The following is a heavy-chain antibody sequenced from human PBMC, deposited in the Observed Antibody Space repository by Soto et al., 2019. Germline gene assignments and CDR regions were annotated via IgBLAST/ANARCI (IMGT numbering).Heavy chain of an antibody. CDR2: IIPKFSAS. V-gene: IGHV1-69*01. CDR1: GASYSDYA. J-gene: IGHJ4*02. CDR3: ARRMTTVLDF. D-gene: IGHD4-17*01. Sequence: QVQLVQSGAEVQKPGSSVRVSCKASGASYSDYAIAWVRQAPGQGLEWMGGIIPKFSASKYAQKFHGRLTITADESTSTAYMELNSLTYEDTAVYYCARRMTTVLDFWGQGTLVTVSS.